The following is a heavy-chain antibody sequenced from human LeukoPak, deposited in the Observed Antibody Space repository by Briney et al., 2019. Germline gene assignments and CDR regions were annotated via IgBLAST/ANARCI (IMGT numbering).Heavy chain of an antibody. CDR1: GFTFTDSA. Sequence: GGSLRLSCAASGFTFTDSAMHWVRQASGKGLEWVGRIRNKPNNYATAYAASVKGRFTVSRDDSKNTAFLQMNSLETEDTAVYYCTRRPFGGNTSPYWYFDIWGRGTLVTVSS. CDR3: TRRPFGGNTSPYWYFDI. J-gene: IGHJ2*01. D-gene: IGHD4-23*01. V-gene: IGHV3-73*01. CDR2: IRNKPNNYAT.